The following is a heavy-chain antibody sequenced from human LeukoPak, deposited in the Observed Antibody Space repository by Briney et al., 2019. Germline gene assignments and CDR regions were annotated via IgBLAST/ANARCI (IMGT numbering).Heavy chain of an antibody. CDR3: GKTTVGYSSGQKPAWPVDY. V-gene: IGHV3-23*01. CDR1: GFTFGSHA. CDR2: IFGSGGSP. Sequence: GGSLRLSCEASGFTFGSHAMYWVRQAPGKGLEWVAGIFGSGGSPHYVDPVKGRFTISRDNSRNTVYLQINSLRAGDTAVYYCGKTTVGYSSGQKPAWPVDYWGQGTLVTVSS. J-gene: IGHJ4*02. D-gene: IGHD5-18*01.